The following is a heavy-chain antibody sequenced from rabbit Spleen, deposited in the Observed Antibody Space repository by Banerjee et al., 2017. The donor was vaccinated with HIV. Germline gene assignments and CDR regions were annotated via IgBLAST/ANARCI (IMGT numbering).Heavy chain of an antibody. CDR2: IDPLFGTT. J-gene: IGHJ4*01. Sequence: QLKETGGGLVQPGGSLTLSCKASGFDFSGDYMSWVRQAPGKGLEWIGYIDPLFGTTYYANWVNGRFTISSHNAQNTLYLQLNSLTAADTATYFCVRGASSSGYYSLWGPGTLVTVS. D-gene: IGHD1-1*01. V-gene: IGHV1S7*01. CDR1: GFDFSGDY. CDR3: VRGASSSGYYSL.